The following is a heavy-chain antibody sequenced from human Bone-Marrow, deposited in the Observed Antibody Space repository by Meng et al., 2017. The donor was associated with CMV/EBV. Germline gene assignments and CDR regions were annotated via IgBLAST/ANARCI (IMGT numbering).Heavy chain of an antibody. D-gene: IGHD1-26*01. CDR3: ARGLVGATTN. Sequence: GGSLRLSCVASGFTVSSNYMTWVRQAPGKGLEWVANIKQDGSEKYYVDSVKGRFTISRDNAKNSLYLQMNSLRAEDTAVYYCARGLVGATTNWGQGTLVTVS. CDR1: GFTVSSNY. CDR2: IKQDGSEK. J-gene: IGHJ4*02. V-gene: IGHV3-7*01.